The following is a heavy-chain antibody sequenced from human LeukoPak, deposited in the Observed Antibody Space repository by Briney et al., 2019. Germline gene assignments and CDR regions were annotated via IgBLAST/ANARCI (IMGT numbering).Heavy chain of an antibody. Sequence: TSETLSLTCTVSGGSISSGSYYWSWIRQPAGKGLEWIGRIYTSGSTYYNPSLKSRVTISVDTSKNQFSLKLSSVTAADTAVYYCARYELGTFDYWGQGTLVTVSS. D-gene: IGHD1-26*01. CDR3: ARYELGTFDY. CDR2: IYTSGST. V-gene: IGHV4-61*02. CDR1: GGSISSGSYY. J-gene: IGHJ4*02.